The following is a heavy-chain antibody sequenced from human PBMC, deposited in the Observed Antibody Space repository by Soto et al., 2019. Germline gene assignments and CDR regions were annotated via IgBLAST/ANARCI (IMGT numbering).Heavy chain of an antibody. J-gene: IGHJ6*02. CDR3: ARDPQGDIVLMAPIYGMDV. CDR2: TYYRSKWYN. Sequence: SQTLSLTCAISGDSVSSNSAAWNWIRQSPSRGLEWLGRTYYRSKWYNDYAVSVKSRITINPATYKNQFSLQLNSVTPEDTAVYYCARDPQGDIVLMAPIYGMDVWGQGTTVTVSS. D-gene: IGHD2-8*01. V-gene: IGHV6-1*01. CDR1: GDSVSSNSAA.